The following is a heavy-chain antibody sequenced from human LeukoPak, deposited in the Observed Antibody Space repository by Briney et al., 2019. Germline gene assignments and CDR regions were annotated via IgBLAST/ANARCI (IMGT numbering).Heavy chain of an antibody. CDR1: RFTFSSYG. J-gene: IGHJ6*03. D-gene: IGHD2-8*01. CDR3: AKDRCSNGVGCYYYYMDA. V-gene: IGHV3-30*02. CDR2: IQYDGSNA. Sequence: GGSLRLSCAASRFTFSSYGMHWVRQAPGKGLEWVAYIQYDGSNAQYADSVKGRFSISRDGSKNVLYLQMNSLRAEDTAVYYCAKDRCSNGVGCYYYYMDAWGKGTTVTISS.